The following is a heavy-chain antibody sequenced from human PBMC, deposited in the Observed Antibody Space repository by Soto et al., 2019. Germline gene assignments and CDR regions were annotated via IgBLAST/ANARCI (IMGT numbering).Heavy chain of an antibody. Sequence: SETLSLTCAVYGGSFSAYYLSWIRQSPGKGLERIGEVNHSGSTNYNPSLKSRATMSADMSKNEFSLRLRSASATDTAVYYCARVGYAISRYSRGGMDVWGQGTSVTVSS. D-gene: IGHD3-22*01. V-gene: IGHV4-34*01. J-gene: IGHJ6*02. CDR2: VNHSGST. CDR1: GGSFSAYY. CDR3: ARVGYAISRYSRGGMDV.